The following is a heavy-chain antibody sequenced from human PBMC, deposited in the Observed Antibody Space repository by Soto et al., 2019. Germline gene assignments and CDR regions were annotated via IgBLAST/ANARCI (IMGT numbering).Heavy chain of an antibody. CDR3: ARDKVVVAATRAYYYGMDV. V-gene: IGHV3-21*01. CDR2: ISSSSSYI. CDR1: GFTFSSYS. J-gene: IGHJ6*02. D-gene: IGHD2-15*01. Sequence: GGSLRLSCAASGFTFSSYSMNWVRQAPGKGLEWVSSISSSSSYIYYADSVKGRFTISRDNAKNSLYLQMNSLRAEDTAVYYCARDKVVVAATRAYYYGMDVWGQGTTVTVSS.